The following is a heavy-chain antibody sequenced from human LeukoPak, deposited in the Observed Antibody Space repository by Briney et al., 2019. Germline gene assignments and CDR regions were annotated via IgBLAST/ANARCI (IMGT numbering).Heavy chain of an antibody. Sequence: PSETLSLTCAVYGGSFSGYYWSWIRQPPGKGLEWIGEINHSESTNYNPSLKSRVTISVDTSKNQFSLKLSSVTAADTAVYYCARGLYCSSTSCYGPYYYYMDVWGKGTTVTLSS. V-gene: IGHV4-34*01. CDR3: ARGLYCSSTSCYGPYYYYMDV. CDR1: GGSFSGYY. J-gene: IGHJ6*03. CDR2: INHSEST. D-gene: IGHD2-2*01.